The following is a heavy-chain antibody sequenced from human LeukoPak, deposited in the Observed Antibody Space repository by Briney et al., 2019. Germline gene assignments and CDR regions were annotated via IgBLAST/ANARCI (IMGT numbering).Heavy chain of an antibody. CDR2: ISYDGSNK. J-gene: IGHJ4*02. CDR1: GFTFSSDA. V-gene: IGHV3-30*04. Sequence: AGGSLRLSCAASGFTFSSDAMHWVRQAPGKGLEWVAVISYDGSNKYYADSVKGRFTISRDNSKNTLYLQMNSLRAEDTAVYYCARAATQVFDYWGQGTLVTVSS. CDR3: ARAATQVFDY.